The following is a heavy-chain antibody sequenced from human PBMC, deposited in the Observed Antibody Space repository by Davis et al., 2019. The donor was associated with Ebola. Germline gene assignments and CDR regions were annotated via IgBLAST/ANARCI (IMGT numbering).Heavy chain of an antibody. Sequence: MPSETLSLTCAVYGGSFSGYYWSWIRQPPGKGLEWIGEINHSGSTNYKPSLKSRVTISVDTSKNQFSLKLSSVTAADTAVYYCRSTVTPHWGQGTLVTVSS. V-gene: IGHV4-34*01. CDR2: INHSGST. J-gene: IGHJ4*02. CDR3: RSTVTPH. CDR1: GGSFSGYY. D-gene: IGHD4-17*01.